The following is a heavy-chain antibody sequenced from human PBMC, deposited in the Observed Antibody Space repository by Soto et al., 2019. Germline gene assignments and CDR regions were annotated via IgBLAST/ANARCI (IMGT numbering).Heavy chain of an antibody. CDR1: GFTFENYA. Sequence: RLSCVASGFTFENYAMGWVRQAPGKGLEWVSAISGSGGTTYYSDSVKGRFTISRDNSKNTVYLQMNDLRVEDATEYFCAKDSWAIFGVPAGEYYAMDVWGQGTTVTVSS. CDR2: ISGSGGTT. D-gene: IGHD3-3*01. CDR3: AKDSWAIFGVPAGEYYAMDV. J-gene: IGHJ6*02. V-gene: IGHV3-23*01.